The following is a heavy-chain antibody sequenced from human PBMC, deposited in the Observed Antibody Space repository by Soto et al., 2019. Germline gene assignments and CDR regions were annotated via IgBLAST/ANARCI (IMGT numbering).Heavy chain of an antibody. D-gene: IGHD3-10*01. CDR3: ARQPTGDITMVRGVPRYMDV. V-gene: IGHV4-59*01. J-gene: IGHJ6*03. CDR2: IYYSGST. Sequence: SETLSLTCTVSGGSISSYYWSWIRQPPGKGLEWIGYIYYSGSTNYNPSLKSRVTISVDTSKNQFSLKLSSVTAADTAVYYCARQPTGDITMVRGVPRYMDVWGKGTTVTVSS. CDR1: GGSISSYY.